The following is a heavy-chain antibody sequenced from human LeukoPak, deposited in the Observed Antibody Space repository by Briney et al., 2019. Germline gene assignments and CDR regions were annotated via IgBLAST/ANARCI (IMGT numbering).Heavy chain of an antibody. Sequence: PGGSLRLSCAASGFTFSTYFMSWVRQAPGKGLEWVANIKQDGSEKYYADSVKGRFTSSRDNAKNSLYLQMNSLRADDTAVYYCARGRQSLKYSGYGYWGQGTLVTVSS. CDR2: IKQDGSEK. V-gene: IGHV3-7*01. CDR3: ARGRQSLKYSGYGY. CDR1: GFTFSTYF. D-gene: IGHD5-12*01. J-gene: IGHJ4*02.